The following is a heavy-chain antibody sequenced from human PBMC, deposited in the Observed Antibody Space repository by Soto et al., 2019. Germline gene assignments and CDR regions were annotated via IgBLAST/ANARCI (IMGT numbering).Heavy chain of an antibody. J-gene: IGHJ2*01. CDR2: ISYDGSNK. V-gene: IGHV3-30-3*01. Sequence: QVQLVESGGGVVQPGRSLRLSCAASGFTFSSYAMHWVRQAPGKGLEWVAVISYDGSNKYYADSVKGRFTISRDNSKNTLYLQMNSLRTEDTAVYYCARPLWRDDYNWGYFDLWGCGILVTVSS. D-gene: IGHD4-4*01. CDR1: GFTFSSYA. CDR3: ARPLWRDDYNWGYFDL.